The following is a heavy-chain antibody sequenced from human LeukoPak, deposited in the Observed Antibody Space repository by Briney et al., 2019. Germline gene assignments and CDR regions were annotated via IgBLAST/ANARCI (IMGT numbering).Heavy chain of an antibody. CDR3: AKGYYDYVWGSYYFDY. J-gene: IGHJ4*02. CDR2: IGGSGGST. CDR1: GFTFSSYA. Sequence: QPGGSLRLSCAASGFTFSSYAMSWVRQAPGKGLEWVSAIGGSGGSTYYADSVKGRFTISRDNSRDTLYLQMNSLRAEGTAVYYCAKGYYDYVWGSYYFDYWGQGTLVTVSS. V-gene: IGHV3-23*01. D-gene: IGHD3-16*01.